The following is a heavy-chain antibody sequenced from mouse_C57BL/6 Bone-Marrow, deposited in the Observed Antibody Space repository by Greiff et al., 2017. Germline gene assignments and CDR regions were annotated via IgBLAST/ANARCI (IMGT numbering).Heavy chain of an antibody. Sequence: QVQLQQSGAELARPGASVKMSCKASGYTFTSYTMHWVKQRPGQGLEWIGYINPSSGYTKYNQKFKDKATLTADKSSSTAYMQLSSLTSEDAAVYYCARGSSYYAMDYWGQGTSVTVSS. CDR3: ARGSSYYAMDY. J-gene: IGHJ4*01. V-gene: IGHV1-4*01. CDR1: GYTFTSYT. CDR2: INPSSGYT.